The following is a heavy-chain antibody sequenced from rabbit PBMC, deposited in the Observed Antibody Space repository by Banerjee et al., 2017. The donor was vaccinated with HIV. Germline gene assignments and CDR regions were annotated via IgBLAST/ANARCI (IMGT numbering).Heavy chain of an antibody. V-gene: IGHV1S40*01. CDR3: ARDLAGVIGWNFNL. CDR1: GIDLSSSYW. D-gene: IGHD4-1*01. CDR2: IYTGSSGST. Sequence: QSLEESGGDLVKPGASLTLTSTASGIDLSSSYWMCWVRQAPGKGLEWIACIYTGSSGSTYYASWAKGRFTISKTSSTTVTLQMTSLTAADTATYFCARDLAGVIGWNFNLWGQGTLVTVS. J-gene: IGHJ4*01.